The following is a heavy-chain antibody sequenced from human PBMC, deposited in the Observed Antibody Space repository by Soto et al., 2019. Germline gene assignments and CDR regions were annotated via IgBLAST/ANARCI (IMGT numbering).Heavy chain of an antibody. CDR3: ARGSFVAELFYYYYGMDV. J-gene: IGHJ6*02. V-gene: IGHV4-34*01. Sequence: SETLSLTCAVYGESFSGYDWSWIRQPPGKGLEWIGEINHSGSTNYNPSLKSRVTISVDTSKNQFSLKLSSVTAADTAVYYCARGSFVAELFYYYYGMDVWGQGTTVTVSS. CDR2: INHSGST. CDR1: GESFSGYD. D-gene: IGHD6-19*01.